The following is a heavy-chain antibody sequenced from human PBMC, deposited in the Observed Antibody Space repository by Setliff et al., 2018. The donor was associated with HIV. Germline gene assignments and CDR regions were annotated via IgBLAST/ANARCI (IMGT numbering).Heavy chain of an antibody. Sequence: SETLSLTCSVSGGSISTYHWSWIRQPPGKGLEWIGYIYYNGNTNYNPTLNSRGTISVDTSKNQFSLKLTSVTAADTAVYYCAREIYGGNSRPFDYWGQGTLVTVSS. CDR1: GGSISTYH. J-gene: IGHJ4*02. CDR3: AREIYGGNSRPFDY. CDR2: IYYNGNT. V-gene: IGHV4-59*01. D-gene: IGHD4-17*01.